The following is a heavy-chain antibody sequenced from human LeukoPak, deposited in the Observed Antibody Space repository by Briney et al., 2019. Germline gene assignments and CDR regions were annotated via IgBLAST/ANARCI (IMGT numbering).Heavy chain of an antibody. Sequence: GSLRLSCAASGFTFSGSAMHWVRQASGKGLEWVGRIRSKANSYATAYAASVKGRFTISRDDSKNTAYLQMNSLRAEDTAVYYCARDFSTYYDSSSFYGDSCFDYWGQGILVTVSS. D-gene: IGHD3-22*01. CDR2: IRSKANSYAT. J-gene: IGHJ4*02. CDR3: ARDFSTYYDSSSFYGDSCFDY. CDR1: GFTFSGSA. V-gene: IGHV3-73*01.